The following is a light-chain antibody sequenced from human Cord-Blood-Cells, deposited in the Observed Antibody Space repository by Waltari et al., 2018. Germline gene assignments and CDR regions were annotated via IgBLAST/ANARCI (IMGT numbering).Light chain of an antibody. CDR3: SSYTSSSTVV. J-gene: IGLJ2*01. V-gene: IGLV2-14*01. CDR1: SSDVGGYNY. CDR2: DVS. Sequence: QSALTQPASVSGSPGQSITISCTGTSSDVGGYNYVSWYQQHPGKAPKLMIYDVSNRPSGVSNRISVSKSGNTASLTISGLQAEDEADYYCSSYTSSSTVVFGGGTKLTVL.